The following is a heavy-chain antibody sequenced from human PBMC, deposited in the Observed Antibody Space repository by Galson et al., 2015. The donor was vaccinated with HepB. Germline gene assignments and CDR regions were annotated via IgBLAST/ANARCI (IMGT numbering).Heavy chain of an antibody. CDR1: GFTFSAYA. CDR3: AAGIAKKYYFDY. J-gene: IGHJ4*02. D-gene: IGHD6-13*01. V-gene: IGHV3-48*01. Sequence: SLRLSCAASGFTFSAYAMIWVRQAPGKGLEWVSYINVGSTTMYYADSVKGRFTISRDSSEDTLFLQMSSLGAEDTAVYFCAAGIAKKYYFDYWGQGTLVTVSS. CDR2: INVGSTTM.